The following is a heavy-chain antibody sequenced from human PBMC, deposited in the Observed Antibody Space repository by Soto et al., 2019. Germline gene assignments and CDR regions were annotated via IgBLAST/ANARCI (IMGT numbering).Heavy chain of an antibody. CDR1: GFTFSSYW. J-gene: IGHJ6*02. CDR2: IKQDGSEK. CDR3: ARDVSDDFWSGYNDTYYCYGMDV. V-gene: IGHV3-7*05. Sequence: GGSLRLSCAASGFTFSSYWMSWVRQAPGKGLEWVANIKQDGSEKYYVDSVKGRFTISRDNAKNSLYLQMNSLRAEDTAVYYCARDVSDDFWSGYNDTYYCYGMDVWGQGTSVTVSS. D-gene: IGHD3-3*01.